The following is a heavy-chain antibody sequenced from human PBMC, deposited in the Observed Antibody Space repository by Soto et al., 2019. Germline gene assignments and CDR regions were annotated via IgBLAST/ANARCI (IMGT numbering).Heavy chain of an antibody. D-gene: IGHD3-10*01. V-gene: IGHV1-18*04. J-gene: IGHJ6*02. CDR3: ARLWFGELLYRAATGNYYGMDV. CDR2: ISAYNVNT. Sequence: QVQLVQSGAAVKKPGASVKVSCTASGYTVTSYGISWVRQAPGQGLEWMGWISAYNVNTNYAQKLQGRVTMTTDTSTSTAYMELRSLRSDDTAVYYCARLWFGELLYRAATGNYYGMDVWGQGTTVTVAS. CDR1: GYTVTSYG.